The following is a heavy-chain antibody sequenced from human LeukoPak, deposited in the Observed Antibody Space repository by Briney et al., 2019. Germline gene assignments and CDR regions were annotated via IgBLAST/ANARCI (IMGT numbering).Heavy chain of an antibody. CDR1: GYTFTGYH. CDR2: ISYDGSNK. V-gene: IGHV3-30*04. D-gene: IGHD3-10*01. J-gene: IGHJ6*02. CDR3: ARDRSYGSGSYYIPLPGTYYYYGMDV. Sequence: SCKASGYTFTGYHMHWVRQAPGKGLEWVAVISYDGSNKYYADSVKGRFTISRDNSKNTLYLQMNSLRAEDTAVYYCARDRSYGSGSYYIPLPGTYYYYGMDVWGQGTTVTVSS.